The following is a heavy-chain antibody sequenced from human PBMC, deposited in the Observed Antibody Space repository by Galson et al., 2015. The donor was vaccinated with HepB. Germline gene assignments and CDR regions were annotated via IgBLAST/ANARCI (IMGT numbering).Heavy chain of an antibody. Sequence: SLRLSCAASGLNFSSYAMSWVRQAPGKGLEWVSSISATTGSTYYADSVKGRFTVPRDNPKNTLYLQMNSLRAEDTAVYYCAKGTRTIAVADTGYFQHWGQGTLVTVSS. J-gene: IGHJ1*01. CDR3: AKGTRTIAVADTGYFQH. CDR1: GLNFSSYA. CDR2: ISATTGST. V-gene: IGHV3-23*01. D-gene: IGHD6-19*01.